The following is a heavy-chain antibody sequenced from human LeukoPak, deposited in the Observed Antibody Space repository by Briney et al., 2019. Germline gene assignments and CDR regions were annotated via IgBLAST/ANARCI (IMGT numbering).Heavy chain of an antibody. V-gene: IGHV3-48*03. CDR2: ISSSGSII. CDR3: ARDFGYF. D-gene: IGHD3-10*01. J-gene: IGHJ4*02. CDR1: GFTFSNYK. Sequence: GGSLRLSCAASGFTFSNYKMNGVRQAPGKGLEWVSYISSSGSIIYYSDSVKGRFTISRDNAKNSLYVQMNSLRAEDTAVYYCARDFGYFWGQGTLVTVSS.